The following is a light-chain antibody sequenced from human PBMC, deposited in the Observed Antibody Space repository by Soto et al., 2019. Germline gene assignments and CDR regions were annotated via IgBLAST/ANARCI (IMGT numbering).Light chain of an antibody. V-gene: IGLV1-47*01. CDR3: AAWDDSLSVPYV. CDR2: RNN. Sequence: QSVLPQPPSASGTPGQRVTISCSGSSSNTGSNYVYWYQQLPGTAPKLLIYRNNQRPSGVPDRFSGSKSGTSASLAISGLRSEDEADYYCAAWDDSLSVPYVFGTGTKVTVL. J-gene: IGLJ1*01. CDR1: SSNTGSNY.